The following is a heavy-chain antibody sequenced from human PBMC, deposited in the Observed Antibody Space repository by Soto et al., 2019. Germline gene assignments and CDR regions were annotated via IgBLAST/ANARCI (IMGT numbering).Heavy chain of an antibody. D-gene: IGHD6-19*01. CDR3: AREEGIAVAGTNYYYGMDV. V-gene: IGHV6-1*01. CDR2: TYYRSKWYN. CDR1: GDSVSSNSAA. J-gene: IGHJ6*02. Sequence: PSQTLSLTCAISGDSVSSNSAAWNRIRQSPSRGLEWLGRTYYRSKWYNDYAVSVKSRITINPDTSKNQFSLQLNSVTPEDTAVYYCAREEGIAVAGTNYYYGMDVWGQGTTVTVSS.